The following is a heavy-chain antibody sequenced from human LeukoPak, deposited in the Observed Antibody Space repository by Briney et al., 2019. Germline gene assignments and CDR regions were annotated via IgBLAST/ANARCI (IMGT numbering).Heavy chain of an antibody. D-gene: IGHD1-26*01. J-gene: IGHJ4*02. CDR3: ARDQWDLDH. V-gene: IGHV3-30*04. CDR1: GFSFSTYQ. Sequence: WGSLRLSCAASGFSFSTYQMKWVSQAPGKGPEWVAIISNDGKTKYYADSVKARFSVSRDKSKNSVYLQMNSLTTEDTAVYFCARDQWDLDHWGQGTLVIVSS. CDR2: ISNDGKTK.